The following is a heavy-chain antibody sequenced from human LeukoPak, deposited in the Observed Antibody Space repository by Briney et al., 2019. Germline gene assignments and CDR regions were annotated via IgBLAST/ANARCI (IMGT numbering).Heavy chain of an antibody. CDR1: GFTLSSYG. D-gene: IGHD3-16*02. V-gene: IGHV3-30*18. Sequence: GGSLRLSCAASGFTLSSYGMHWVRQAPGKGLEWVAVISYDGSNKYYADSVKGRFTISRDNSKNTLYLQMNSLRAEDTAVYYCAKDRAPGLRLGELSTWGQGTLVTVSS. J-gene: IGHJ5*02. CDR2: ISYDGSNK. CDR3: AKDRAPGLRLGELST.